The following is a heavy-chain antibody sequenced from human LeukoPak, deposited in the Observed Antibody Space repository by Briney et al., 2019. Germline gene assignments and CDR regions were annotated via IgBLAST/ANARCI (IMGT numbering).Heavy chain of an antibody. CDR2: ISYDGSNK. D-gene: IGHD4-17*01. Sequence: GRSLRFSCAASGFTFSSYAMHWVRQAPGKGLEWVAVISYDGSNKYYADSVKGRFTISRDNSKNTLYLQMNSLRAEDTAVYYCARDYGDSYYFDYWGQGTLVTVSS. CDR1: GFTFSSYA. V-gene: IGHV3-30-3*01. CDR3: ARDYGDSYYFDY. J-gene: IGHJ4*02.